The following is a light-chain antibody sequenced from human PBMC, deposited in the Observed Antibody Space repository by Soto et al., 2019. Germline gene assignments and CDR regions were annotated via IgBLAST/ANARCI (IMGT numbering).Light chain of an antibody. CDR1: QSVSSSY. CDR3: QQYDSSPRT. J-gene: IGKJ1*01. Sequence: ESVLTQSPGTLSLSPGERATLSCRARQSVSSSYLAWYQQKPGQAPRLLIYGSSSRATGIPDRFSGSGTGTDFTLIISRLEPEDFAVYYCQQYDSSPRTCGQGTKVEIK. V-gene: IGKV3-20*01. CDR2: GSS.